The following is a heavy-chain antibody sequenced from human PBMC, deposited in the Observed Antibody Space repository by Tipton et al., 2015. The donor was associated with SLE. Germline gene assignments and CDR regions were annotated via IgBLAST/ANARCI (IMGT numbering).Heavy chain of an antibody. D-gene: IGHD5-18*01. J-gene: IGHJ6*02. V-gene: IGHV4-39*07. Sequence: TLSLTCFVSGGYITSDIYYWGWIRQPPGKGLEWIGSVYDSGTTYYNPSLESRLTMSVDTPKNQFSLKLTSVTAADTAVYYCARISVDTTMAQRVDYGMDVWGQGTTVTVSS. CDR1: GGYITSDIYY. CDR2: VYDSGTT. CDR3: ARISVDTTMAQRVDYGMDV.